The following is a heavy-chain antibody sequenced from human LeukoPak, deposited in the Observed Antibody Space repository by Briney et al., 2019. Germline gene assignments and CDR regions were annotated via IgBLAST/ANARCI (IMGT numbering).Heavy chain of an antibody. V-gene: IGHV4-34*01. Sequence: PSETLSLTCAVYGGSFSGYYWSWIRQPPGKWLEWIGEINHSESTNYNPSLKSRVTISVDTSKNQFSLKLSSVTAADTAVYYCARGGDGYNYGDFDYWGQGTLVTVSS. D-gene: IGHD5-24*01. J-gene: IGHJ4*02. CDR1: GGSFSGYY. CDR3: ARGGDGYNYGDFDY. CDR2: INHSEST.